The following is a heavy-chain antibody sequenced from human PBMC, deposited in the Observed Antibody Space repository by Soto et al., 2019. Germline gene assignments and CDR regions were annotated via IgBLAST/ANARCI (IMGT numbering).Heavy chain of an antibody. V-gene: IGHV3-30-3*01. CDR2: ISYDGSNK. J-gene: IGHJ4*02. CDR1: GFTFSSYA. D-gene: IGHD2-15*01. CDR3: ARVGGWLRAGFDY. Sequence: QVQLVESGGGVVQPGRSLRLSCAASGFTFSSYAMHWVRQAPGKGLEWVAVISYDGSNKYYADSVKGRFTISRDNSKNTLYLQMNSLRAEDTALYYCARVGGWLRAGFDYWGQGTLVTVSS.